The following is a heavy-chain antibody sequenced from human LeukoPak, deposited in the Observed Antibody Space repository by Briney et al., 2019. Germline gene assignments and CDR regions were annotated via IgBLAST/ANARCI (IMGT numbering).Heavy chain of an antibody. D-gene: IGHD1-20*01. J-gene: IGHJ4*02. CDR2: IYYSGST. V-gene: IGHV4-59*01. CDR1: GGSISSYY. CDR3: ARVDFNWNHSGRFDY. Sequence: SETLSLTCTVSGGSISSYYWSWIRQPPGKGLEWIGYIYYSGSTNYNPSLKSRVTISVDTSKNQFSLKLSSVTAADTAVHYCARVDFNWNHSGRFDYWGQGTLVTVSS.